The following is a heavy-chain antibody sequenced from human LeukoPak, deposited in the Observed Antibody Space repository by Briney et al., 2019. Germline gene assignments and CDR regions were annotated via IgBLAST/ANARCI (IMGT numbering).Heavy chain of an antibody. CDR3: ARDPGFSSFDY. D-gene: IGHD3-3*02. CDR1: TLTFSTYW. V-gene: IGHV3-7*01. J-gene: IGHJ4*02. Sequence: GGSLRLSCAASTLTFSTYWMTWVRQTPGKGLEFVANINQDGSVKNYVGSVKSRFTISRDNAKNSLYLQMNSLRADDTAVYYCARDPGFSSFDYWGQGTLVTVSS. CDR2: INQDGSVK.